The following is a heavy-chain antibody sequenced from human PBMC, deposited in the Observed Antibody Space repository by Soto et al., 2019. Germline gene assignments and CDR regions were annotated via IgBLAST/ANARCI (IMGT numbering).Heavy chain of an antibody. CDR3: ASNRRDGENTYYYYYGMDV. Sequence: EVQLVESGGGLVKPGGSLRLSCAASGFTFSSYNMNWVRQAPGKGLEWVSSISSSSSYIYYADSVKGRFTISRDNAKNSLYLQMNSLRAEDTDVYYCASNRRDGENTYYYYYGMDVWGQGTTVTVSS. CDR2: ISSSSSYI. J-gene: IGHJ6*02. CDR1: GFTFSSYN. V-gene: IGHV3-21*01.